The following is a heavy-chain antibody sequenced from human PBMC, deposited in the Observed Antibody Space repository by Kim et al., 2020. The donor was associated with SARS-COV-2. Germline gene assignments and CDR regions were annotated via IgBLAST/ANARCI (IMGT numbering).Heavy chain of an antibody. CDR2: ISSSSSTI. CDR3: ASHPLYYYDNSGYYFQNYGMDV. J-gene: IGHJ6*02. V-gene: IGHV3-48*04. D-gene: IGHD3-22*01. CDR1: GFTFSFYS. Sequence: GGSLRLSCATSGFTFSFYSINWVRQAPGKGLEWVSYISSSSSTIYYADSVKGRFTISRDNAKNSLYLQMNSLRAEDTAVYYCASHPLYYYDNSGYYFQNYGMDVWGQGTTVTVSS.